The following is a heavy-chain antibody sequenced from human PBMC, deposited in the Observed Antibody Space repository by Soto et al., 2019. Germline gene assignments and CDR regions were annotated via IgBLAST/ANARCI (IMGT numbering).Heavy chain of an antibody. J-gene: IGHJ4*02. D-gene: IGHD3-22*01. CDR2: IIPMLGKA. V-gene: IGHV1-69*11. Sequence: QVQLVQSGAEVKKPGSSVKVSCQASGGTFISYSTSWVRQAPGQGLEWMGGIIPMLGKANYAQEYQGRVTITADESTSTVYMELRGLRSEDTAAYYCARVWSPYNYETTLDYWGQGTQVTVSS. CDR3: ARVWSPYNYETTLDY. CDR1: GGTFISYS.